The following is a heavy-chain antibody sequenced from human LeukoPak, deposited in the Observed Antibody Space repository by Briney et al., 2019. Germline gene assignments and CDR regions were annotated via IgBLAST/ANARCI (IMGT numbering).Heavy chain of an antibody. D-gene: IGHD3-10*01. CDR2: IKPTWSEDSET. V-gene: IGHV3-7*01. J-gene: IGHJ4*01. Sequence: GGSLRLSCAASGFTSINYAMNWVRQAPGQGLQWVANIKPTWSEDSETYYVDHVRGRFTISRDNARNLLYLQMNSLGGEDTAVYYCARFGSEAGVDLWGRGTLVTVSS. CDR3: ARFGSEAGVDL. CDR1: GFTSINYA.